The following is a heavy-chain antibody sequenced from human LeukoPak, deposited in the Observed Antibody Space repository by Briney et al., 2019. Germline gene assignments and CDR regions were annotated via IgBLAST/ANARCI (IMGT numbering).Heavy chain of an antibody. CDR2: ISHSGST. J-gene: IGHJ4*02. CDR1: GGSFSGYY. Sequence: KSSETLSLTCAVYGGSFSGYYWSWIRQPPGKGLEWIGEISHSGSTNYNPSLKSRVTISVDTSKNQFSLKLSSVTAADTAVYYCARVYFDYWGQGTLVTVSS. CDR3: ARVYFDY. V-gene: IGHV4-34*01.